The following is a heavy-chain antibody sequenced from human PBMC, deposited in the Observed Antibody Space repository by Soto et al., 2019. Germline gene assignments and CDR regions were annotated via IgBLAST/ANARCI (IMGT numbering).Heavy chain of an antibody. J-gene: IGHJ4*02. CDR3: TKDLEAYCGGDCYFDY. V-gene: IGHV3-23*01. CDR1: GFTVNTAY. D-gene: IGHD2-21*02. Sequence: GGSLRLSCAASGFTVNTAYLSWVRQAPGKGLEWVSAISGSGGSTYYADSVKGRFTISRDNSKNTLYLQMNSLRAEDTAVYYCTKDLEAYCGGDCYFDYWGQGTLVTVSS. CDR2: ISGSGGST.